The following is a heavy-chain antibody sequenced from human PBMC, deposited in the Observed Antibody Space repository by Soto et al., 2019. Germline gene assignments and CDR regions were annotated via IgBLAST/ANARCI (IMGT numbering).Heavy chain of an antibody. CDR3: ARGDMIVPNYAFDI. D-gene: IGHD3-22*01. CDR2: IYHSGST. Sequence: SETLSLTCAVSGYSISSGYYWGWIRQPPGKGLEWIGSIYHSGSTYYNPSLKSRVTISVDTSKNQFSLKLSSVTAADTAVYYCARGDMIVPNYAFDIWGQGTMVTVS. CDR1: GYSISSGYY. V-gene: IGHV4-38-2*01. J-gene: IGHJ3*02.